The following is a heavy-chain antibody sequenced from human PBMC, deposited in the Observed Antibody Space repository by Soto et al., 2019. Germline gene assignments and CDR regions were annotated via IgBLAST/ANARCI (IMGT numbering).Heavy chain of an antibody. Sequence: QVQLQESGPGLVKPSQTLSLTCTVSGGSISSGGYYWSWIRQHPGKGLEWIGYIYYSGSTYYNPSLKSRVTISGDTSKNQFSLKLSSVTAADTAVYYWAREYCSGGSCYEVDYYYYMDVWGKGTTVTVSS. J-gene: IGHJ6*03. CDR2: IYYSGST. V-gene: IGHV4-31*03. CDR1: GGSISSGGYY. D-gene: IGHD2-15*01. CDR3: AREYCSGGSCYEVDYYYYMDV.